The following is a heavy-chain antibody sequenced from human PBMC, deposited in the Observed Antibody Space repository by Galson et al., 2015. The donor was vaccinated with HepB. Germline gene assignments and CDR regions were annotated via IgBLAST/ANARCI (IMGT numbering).Heavy chain of an antibody. CDR2: INHSGST. V-gene: IGHV4-34*01. CDR1: GGSFSGYY. Sequence: ETLSLTCAVYGGSFSGYYWSWIRQPPGKGLEWIGEINHSGSTNYNPSLKSRVTISVDTSKDQFSLKLSSVTAADTAVYYCARGREWELHGNWFDPWGQGTLVTVSS. J-gene: IGHJ5*02. CDR3: ARGREWELHGNWFDP. D-gene: IGHD1-26*01.